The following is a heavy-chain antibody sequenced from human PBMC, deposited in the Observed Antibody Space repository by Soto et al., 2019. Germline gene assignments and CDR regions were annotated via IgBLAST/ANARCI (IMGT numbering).Heavy chain of an antibody. CDR1: GFTFSDYY. V-gene: IGHV3-11*01. Sequence: PGGSLRLSCAASGFTFSDYYMSWIRQAPGKGLEWVSYISSSGSTIYYADSVKGRFTISRDNAKNSLYLLMNSLRAEDTAVYYCARDTYYDILTGLPFDYWGQGTXVTVSS. D-gene: IGHD3-9*01. CDR3: ARDTYYDILTGLPFDY. J-gene: IGHJ4*02. CDR2: ISSSGSTI.